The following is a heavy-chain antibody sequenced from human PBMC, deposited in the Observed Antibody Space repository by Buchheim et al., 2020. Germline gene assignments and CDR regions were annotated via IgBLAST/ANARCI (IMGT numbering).Heavy chain of an antibody. Sequence: QVQLVQSGAEVKKSGASVKVSCKASGYTFISYYLHWVRQAPGQGLEWMGIINPSDSGTSYAQKFQGRVTMTRDKSTSTVYMELTSLRSEDTAVYFCARTGSGASGSLFDFWGQGTL. CDR2: INPSDSGT. CDR1: GYTFISYY. V-gene: IGHV1-46*03. J-gene: IGHJ4*02. D-gene: IGHD3-10*01. CDR3: ARTGSGASGSLFDF.